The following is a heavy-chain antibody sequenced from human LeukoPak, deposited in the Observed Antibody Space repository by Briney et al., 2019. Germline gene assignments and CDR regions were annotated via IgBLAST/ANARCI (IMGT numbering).Heavy chain of an antibody. CDR2: IKQDGNEK. CDR1: GFTFDDYG. D-gene: IGHD6-13*01. J-gene: IGHJ4*02. Sequence: GGSLRLSCAASGFTFDDYGMSWVRQAPGKGLEWVANIKQDGNEKSYVDSVKGRFTISRDNAKNSLYLQMNNLRAEDTALYYCAKDQGGQQLALDYWGQGTLVTVSS. V-gene: IGHV3-7*01. CDR3: AKDQGGQQLALDY.